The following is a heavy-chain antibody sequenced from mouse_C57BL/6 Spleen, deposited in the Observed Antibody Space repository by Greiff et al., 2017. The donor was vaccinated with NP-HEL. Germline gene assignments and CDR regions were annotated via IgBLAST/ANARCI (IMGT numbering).Heavy chain of an antibody. D-gene: IGHD1-1*01. V-gene: IGHV1-81*01. CDR1: GYTFTSYG. CDR2: IYPRSGNT. Sequence: VQLQESGAELARPGASVKLSCKASGYTFTSYGISWVKQRTGQGLEWIGEIYPRSGNTYYNEKFKGMATLTADKSSSTAYIELRSLTSEDSAVYFCARITTVVAEYFDVWGTGTTVTVSS. CDR3: ARITTVVAEYFDV. J-gene: IGHJ1*03.